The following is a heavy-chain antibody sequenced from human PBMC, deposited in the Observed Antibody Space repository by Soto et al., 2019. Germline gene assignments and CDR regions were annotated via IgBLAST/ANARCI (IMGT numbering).Heavy chain of an antibody. Sequence: SETLSLTCAVSGGSISSGGYSWSWIRQPPGKGLEWIGYIYHSGSTYYNPSLKSRVTISVDRSKNQFSLKLSSVTAADTAVYYCAILIPDITGPNRFDYWAQGSLVPVSS. CDR2: IYHSGST. V-gene: IGHV4-30-2*01. CDR1: GGSISSGGYS. D-gene: IGHD2-15*01. CDR3: AILIPDITGPNRFDY. J-gene: IGHJ4*02.